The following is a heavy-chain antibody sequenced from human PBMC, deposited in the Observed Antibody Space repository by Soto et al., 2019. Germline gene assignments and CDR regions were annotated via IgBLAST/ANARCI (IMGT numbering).Heavy chain of an antibody. CDR2: ISWNSGSI. J-gene: IGHJ6*02. CDR3: ARGGGCSGGSCYPLYYGLDV. V-gene: IGHV3-9*01. CDR1: GFTFDDYA. Sequence: GGSLRLSCAASGFTFDDYAMHWVRQAPGKGLEWVSGISWNSGSIGYADSVKGRFTISRDNAKNSLYLQMNSLRAEDTAVYYCARGGGCSGGSCYPLYYGLDVWGQGTTVTVSS. D-gene: IGHD2-15*01.